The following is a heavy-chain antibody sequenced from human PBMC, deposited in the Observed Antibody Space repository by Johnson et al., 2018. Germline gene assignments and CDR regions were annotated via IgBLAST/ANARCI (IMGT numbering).Heavy chain of an antibody. CDR1: GLTLSSYA. D-gene: IGHD6-19*01. Sequence: VQLVESGGGLVQXGGSRRLSCAASGLTLSSYAMIWVRQAPGTGLEWVSALSGSGGALYYADFVKGRSTISRDNSQNTLSLQMNSPRADATAVYYCAREEQWLTMRYLDYWGQGTLVTVSS. J-gene: IGHJ4*02. V-gene: IGHV3-23*04. CDR2: LSGSGGAL. CDR3: AREEQWLTMRYLDY.